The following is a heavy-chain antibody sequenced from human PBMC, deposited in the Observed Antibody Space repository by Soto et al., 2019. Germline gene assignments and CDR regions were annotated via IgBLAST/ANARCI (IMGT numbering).Heavy chain of an antibody. Sequence: PGESLKISCKGSGYSFTSYWIGWVRQMPGKGLEWMGIIYPGDSDTRYSPSFQGQVTISADKSISTAYLQWSSLKASDTAMYYCARQCIAAAGKVLFDYWGQGTLVTVSS. CDR2: IYPGDSDT. J-gene: IGHJ4*02. CDR1: GYSFTSYW. CDR3: ARQCIAAAGKVLFDY. V-gene: IGHV5-51*01. D-gene: IGHD6-13*01.